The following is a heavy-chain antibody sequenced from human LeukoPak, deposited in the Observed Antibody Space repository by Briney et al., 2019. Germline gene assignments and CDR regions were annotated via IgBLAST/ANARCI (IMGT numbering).Heavy chain of an antibody. J-gene: IGHJ3*01. D-gene: IGHD4-11*01. CDR2: ISAYNGNT. CDR1: GYTFTSYG. V-gene: IGHV1-18*01. CDR3: ARESGYRDSNYIGTFDF. Sequence: ASVKVSCKASGYTFTSYGISWVRQAPGQGLEWMGWISAYNGNTNYAQKLQGRVTMTTDTSTSTAYMELRSLRSDDTAVYYCARESGYRDSNYIGTFDFWGRGLLITVSS.